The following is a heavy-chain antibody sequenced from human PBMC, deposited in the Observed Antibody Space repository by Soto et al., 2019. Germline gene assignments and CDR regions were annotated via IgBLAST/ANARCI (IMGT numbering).Heavy chain of an antibody. CDR1: GHTLSDNY. CDR2: INPNTGAT. J-gene: IGHJ6*02. Sequence: QVQLVQSGAEVKKPGASVKVSCKASGHTLSDNYIHWVRQAPGQGLEWMGWINPNTGATNYAHKFQGSVTTTWDTSISTAYMELSRLRSDDTAVYYCAGDRGSGSSYGMDVWGQGTTVTVSS. CDR3: AGDRGSGSSYGMDV. V-gene: IGHV1-2*04. D-gene: IGHD3-10*01.